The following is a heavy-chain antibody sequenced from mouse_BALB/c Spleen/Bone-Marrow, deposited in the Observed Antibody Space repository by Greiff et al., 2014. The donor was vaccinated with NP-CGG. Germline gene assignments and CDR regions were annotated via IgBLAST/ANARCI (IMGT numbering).Heavy chain of an antibody. CDR2: INGNGGST. J-gene: IGHJ2*01. Sequence: VQLQQSGGGLVQPGGSLKLSCAASGFTFSNYGMSWVRQTPDKRLELVATINGNGGSTYYPDSVKGRFTISRDTAKNTLYLQMNSLKSEETAMYFCVRGNYGNYVHYFDFWGQGTTLTVSS. CDR1: GFTFSNYG. CDR3: VRGNYGNYVHYFDF. V-gene: IGHV5-6-3*01. D-gene: IGHD2-1*01.